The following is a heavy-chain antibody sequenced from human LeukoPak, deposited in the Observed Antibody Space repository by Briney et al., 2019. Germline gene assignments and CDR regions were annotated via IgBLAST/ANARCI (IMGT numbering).Heavy chain of an antibody. CDR3: ASFPDYYDSSGYYGFDY. V-gene: IGHV4-34*01. J-gene: IGHJ4*02. CDR2: INHSGST. Sequence: PSETLSLTCAVYGGSFSGYYWSWIRQPPGKGLEWIGEINHSGSTNYNPSLKSRVTISVDTSKNQFSLKLSSVTAADTAVYYCASFPDYYDSSGYYGFDYWGQGTLVTVSS. D-gene: IGHD3-22*01. CDR1: GGSFSGYY.